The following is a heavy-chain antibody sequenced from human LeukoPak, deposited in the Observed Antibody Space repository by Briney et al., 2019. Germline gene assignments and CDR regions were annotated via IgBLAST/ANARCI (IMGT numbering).Heavy chain of an antibody. CDR1: GFTFSNNG. V-gene: IGHV3-23*01. CDR3: AKTQGFFDH. J-gene: IGHJ4*02. CDR2: ISDGGDTT. Sequence: GGSLRLSCAASGFTFSNNGMTWVRQAPGKGMEWVTGISDGGDTTYDAGSVKGRFTVSRDNSKNILYLQMNSLRAEDTAIYYCAKTQGFFDHWGRGSLVTVSS.